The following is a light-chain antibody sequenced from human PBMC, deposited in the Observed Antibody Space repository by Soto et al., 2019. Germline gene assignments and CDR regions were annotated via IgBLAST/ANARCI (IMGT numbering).Light chain of an antibody. CDR2: STT. CDR3: LLYYGGAQLV. J-gene: IGLJ2*01. Sequence: QTVVTQEPSLTVSPGGTVTLTCASSTGPVTSGYYPNGFQQKPGQPPRALIYSTTNKHPWTPARFSGSLLGGKAALTLSGVQPEDEAEYYCLLYYGGAQLVFGGGTKLTVL. V-gene: IGLV7-43*01. CDR1: TGPVTSGYY.